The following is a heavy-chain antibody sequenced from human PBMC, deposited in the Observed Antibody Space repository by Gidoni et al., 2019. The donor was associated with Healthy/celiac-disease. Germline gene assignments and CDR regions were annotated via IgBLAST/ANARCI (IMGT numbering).Heavy chain of an antibody. Sequence: EVQLVESGGGLVQPGGSLRLSCAASGFTFSSYSMNWVRQAPGKGLEWVSYISSSSGTIYYADSVKGRFTISRENAKNSRYMQMNSLRDEDTAVYYWSRGPELRYFDWVSYYYGMDVWGQGTTVTVSS. CDR3: SRGPELRYFDWVSYYYGMDV. CDR2: ISSSSGTI. V-gene: IGHV3-48*02. J-gene: IGHJ6*02. CDR1: GFTFSSYS. D-gene: IGHD3-9*01.